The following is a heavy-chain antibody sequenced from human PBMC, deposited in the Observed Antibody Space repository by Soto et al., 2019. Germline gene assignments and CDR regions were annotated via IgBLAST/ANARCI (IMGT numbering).Heavy chain of an antibody. CDR2: INSDGSST. CDR1: GFTFSSYW. Sequence: LRLSCAASGFTFSSYWMHWVRQAPGKGLVWVSRINSDGSSTSYADSVKGRFTISRDNAKNTLYLQMNSLRAEDTAVYYCARDLPCSSTSCYFYGMDVWGQGTTVTVSS. V-gene: IGHV3-74*01. J-gene: IGHJ6*02. D-gene: IGHD2-2*01. CDR3: ARDLPCSSTSCYFYGMDV.